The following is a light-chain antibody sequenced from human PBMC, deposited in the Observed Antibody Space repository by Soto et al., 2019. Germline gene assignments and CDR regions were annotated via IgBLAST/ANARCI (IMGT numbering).Light chain of an antibody. Sequence: QSALAQPASVSGSPGQSITMSCTGTSSDDGSYNLVSWYQQHPGKAPKLMIYEGSKRPSGVSNRFSGSKSGNTASLTISGLQAEDEADYYCCSYAGSSTRVVFGGGTKLTVL. CDR2: EGS. CDR1: SSDDGSYNL. CDR3: CSYAGSSTRVV. J-gene: IGLJ2*01. V-gene: IGLV2-23*01.